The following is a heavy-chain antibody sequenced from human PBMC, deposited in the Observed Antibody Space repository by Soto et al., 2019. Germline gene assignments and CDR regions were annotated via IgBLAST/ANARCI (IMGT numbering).Heavy chain of an antibody. Sequence: GGSLRLSCAASGFTFSNAWMNWVRQAPGKGLEWVGRIKSKTDGGTTDYAAPVKGRFTISRDDSKNTLYLQMNSLKTEDTAVYYCTTDRAEDIVVVPAAPIWGQGTMVTVSS. CDR3: TTDRAEDIVVVPAAPI. V-gene: IGHV3-15*07. CDR1: GFTFSNAW. D-gene: IGHD2-2*01. CDR2: IKSKTDGGTT. J-gene: IGHJ3*02.